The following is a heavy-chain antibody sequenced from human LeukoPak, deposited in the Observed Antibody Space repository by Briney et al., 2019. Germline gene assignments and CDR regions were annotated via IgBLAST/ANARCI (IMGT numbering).Heavy chain of an antibody. Sequence: PSETLSFTCTVSGGSISSYYWSWIRQPPGKGLEWIGYIYYSGSTNYNPSLKSRVTISVDTSKNQFSLKLSSVTAADTAVYYCASTTVTTNYFDYWGQGTLVTVSS. CDR2: IYYSGST. J-gene: IGHJ4*02. D-gene: IGHD4-17*01. CDR1: GGSISSYY. V-gene: IGHV4-59*01. CDR3: ASTTVTTNYFDY.